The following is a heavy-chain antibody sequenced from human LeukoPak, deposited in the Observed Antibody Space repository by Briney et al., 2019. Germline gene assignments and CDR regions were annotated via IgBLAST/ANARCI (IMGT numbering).Heavy chain of an antibody. D-gene: IGHD1-26*01. CDR3: AKEEYSGSLLTLDY. Sequence: GGTLRLSCAAAGFTFSSYGMSWVRQVPGKGLEWVSAINSYGNTYYADSVKGRFTISRDNSKNTLYLQVNSLRAEDTAIYYCAKEEYSGSLLTLDYWGQGTLLTVSS. CDR1: GFTFSSYG. J-gene: IGHJ4*02. CDR2: INSYGNT. V-gene: IGHV3-23*01.